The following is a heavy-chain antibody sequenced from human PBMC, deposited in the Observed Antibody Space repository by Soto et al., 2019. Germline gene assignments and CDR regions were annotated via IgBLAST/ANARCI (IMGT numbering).Heavy chain of an antibody. J-gene: IGHJ4*02. CDR3: TRLLEVVVLPAAIEGLFDY. CDR1: EFSFSDYW. V-gene: IGHV3-7*05. D-gene: IGHD2-2*01. Sequence: GGSLRLSCAASEFSFSDYWMAWVRQAPGKGLEWVANLDQGGGEKHYVDSVKGRFTISRDNAKNSLYLQMNSLKTEDTAVYYCTRLLEVVVLPAAIEGLFDYWGQGTLVTVSS. CDR2: LDQGGGEK.